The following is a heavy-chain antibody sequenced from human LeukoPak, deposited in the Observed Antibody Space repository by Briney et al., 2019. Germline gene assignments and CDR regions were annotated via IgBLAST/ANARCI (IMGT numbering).Heavy chain of an antibody. CDR3: ATGVWGIPPDPALDY. CDR2: FDPEDGET. Sequence: ASVKVSXKVSGYTLTELSMHWVRQAPGKGLEWVGGFDPEDGETIYAQKFQGRVTMTEDTSTDTAYMELSSLRSEDTAVYYCATGVWGIPPDPALDYWGQGTLVTVSS. V-gene: IGHV1-24*01. J-gene: IGHJ4*02. D-gene: IGHD7-27*01. CDR1: GYTLTELS.